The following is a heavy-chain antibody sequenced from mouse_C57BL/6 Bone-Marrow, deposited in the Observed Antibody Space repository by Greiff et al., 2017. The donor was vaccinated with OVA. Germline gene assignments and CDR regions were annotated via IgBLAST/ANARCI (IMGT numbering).Heavy chain of an antibody. D-gene: IGHD2-13*01. CDR3: ARHEDGDYASYFDY. V-gene: IGHV1-82*01. Sequence: VQLQQSGPELVKPGASVKISCKASGYAFSSSWMNWVKQRPGQGLEWIGRIYPGDGDTNYNGKFKGKATLTADKSSSTAYMQLSSLTSEDSAVYVCARHEDGDYASYFDYWGQGTTLTVSS. J-gene: IGHJ2*01. CDR2: IYPGDGDT. CDR1: GYAFSSSW.